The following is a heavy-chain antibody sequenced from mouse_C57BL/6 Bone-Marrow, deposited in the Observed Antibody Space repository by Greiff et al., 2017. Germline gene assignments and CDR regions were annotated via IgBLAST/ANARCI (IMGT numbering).Heavy chain of an antibody. Sequence: VQLKESGAELVRPGASVKLSCTASGFNIKDDYMHWVKQRPEQGLEWIGWIDPENGDTEYASKFQGKATITADTSSNTASLQLSSLTSEDTAVYYCSLYYDYAWFAYWGQGTLVTVSA. V-gene: IGHV14-4*01. J-gene: IGHJ3*01. CDR1: GFNIKDDY. CDR3: SLYYDYAWFAY. D-gene: IGHD2-4*01. CDR2: IDPENGDT.